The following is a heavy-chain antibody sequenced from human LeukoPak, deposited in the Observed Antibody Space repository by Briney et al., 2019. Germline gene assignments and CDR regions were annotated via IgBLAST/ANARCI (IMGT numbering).Heavy chain of an antibody. CDR2: IFANGDIT. CDR1: GFTFSTYP. V-gene: IGHV3-64D*09. CDR3: VKSPSDGLDV. Sequence: GGSLRLSCSASGFTFSTYPMHWVRQAPGKRLEYVSTIFANGDITSYAASVKGRFTTSRDNSKNTLYLQMSSLRPEDTAVYYCVKSPSDGLDVWGQGATVTVSS. J-gene: IGHJ6*02.